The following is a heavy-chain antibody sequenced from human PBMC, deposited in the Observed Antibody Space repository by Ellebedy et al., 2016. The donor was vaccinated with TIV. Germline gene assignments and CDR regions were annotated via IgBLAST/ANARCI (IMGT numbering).Heavy chain of an antibody. CDR3: AKDQDWTGYCSGGSCYAFDY. CDR2: ISYDGSNK. J-gene: IGHJ4*02. CDR1: GFTFSSYG. V-gene: IGHV3-30*18. D-gene: IGHD2-15*01. Sequence: GGSLRLSCAASGFTFSSYGMHWVRQAPGKGLEWVALISYDGSNKYYADSVKGRFTISRDNSKNTLYLQMNSLRAEDTAVYYCAKDQDWTGYCSGGSCYAFDYWGQGTLVTVSS.